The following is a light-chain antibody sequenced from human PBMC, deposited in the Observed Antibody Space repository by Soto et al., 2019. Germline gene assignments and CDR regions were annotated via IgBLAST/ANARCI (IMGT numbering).Light chain of an antibody. Sequence: VMAQSPTTLSLSPGERATRSCRASQSVSSSYLAWYQQKPGQAPRLLIYGASSRATGIPDRFSGSGSGTDFTLTISILEPEDVAVYDCQQYGSSPQWTFGQGTKVDI. CDR3: QQYGSSPQWT. CDR2: GAS. V-gene: IGKV3-20*01. J-gene: IGKJ1*01. CDR1: QSVSSSY.